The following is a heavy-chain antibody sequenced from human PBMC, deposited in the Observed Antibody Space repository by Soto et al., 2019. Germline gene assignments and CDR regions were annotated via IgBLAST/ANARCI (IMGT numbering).Heavy chain of an antibody. CDR3: AKDGSWSYYGYSYYYYMDV. CDR1: GFTFDDYA. CDR2: ISWNSGSI. Sequence: EVQLVESGGGLVQPGRSLRLSCAASGFTFDDYAMHWVRQAPGKGLEWVSGISWNSGSIGYADSVKGLFNISRDNAKNSLYLQMTSLRAEDTALYYCAKDGSWSYYGYSYYYYMDVWGKGTTVTVSS. D-gene: IGHD3-10*01. J-gene: IGHJ6*03. V-gene: IGHV3-9*01.